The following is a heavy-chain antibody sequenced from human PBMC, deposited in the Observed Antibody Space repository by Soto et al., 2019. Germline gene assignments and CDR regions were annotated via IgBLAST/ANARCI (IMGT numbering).Heavy chain of an antibody. CDR1: GGSISSYY. J-gene: IGHJ4*02. Sequence: SETLSLTCTVSGGSISSYYCSWIRQPPGKGLEWIGYIYYSGSTNYNPSLKSRVTISVDTSKNQFSLKLSSVTAADTAVYYCASTLYSYGPRFDYWGKGTLVTVSS. D-gene: IGHD5-18*01. CDR3: ASTLYSYGPRFDY. V-gene: IGHV4-59*01. CDR2: IYYSGST.